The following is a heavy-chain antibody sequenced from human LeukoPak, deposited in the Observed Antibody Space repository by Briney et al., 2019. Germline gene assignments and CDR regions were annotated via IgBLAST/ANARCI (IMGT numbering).Heavy chain of an antibody. Sequence: GGSLRLSCAASGFTFSDYYMSWIRQAPGKGLEWVSYISSSSSYTNYADSVKGRFTISRDNTKNSLYLQMNSLRAEDTAVYYCARPDAAYSSGRPLDYWGQGTLVTVSS. CDR3: ARPDAAYSSGRPLDY. D-gene: IGHD6-19*01. V-gene: IGHV3-11*06. CDR1: GFTFSDYY. J-gene: IGHJ4*02. CDR2: ISSSSSYT.